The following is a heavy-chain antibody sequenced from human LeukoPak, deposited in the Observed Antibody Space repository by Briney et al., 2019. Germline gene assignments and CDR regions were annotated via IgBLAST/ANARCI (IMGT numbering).Heavy chain of an antibody. CDR2: FYPEDGET. D-gene: IGHD3-22*01. CDR1: GYTLTELS. J-gene: IGHJ3*02. CDR3: ATTYYSSGYYFKPYAFDI. Sequence: ASVRVSCKVSGYTLTELSMHWVRQAPGKGLEWMGGFYPEDGETIYAQKFQGRVTMTEDTSTDTAYMELSSLRSEDTAVYYCATTYYSSGYYFKPYAFDIWGQGTMVTVSS. V-gene: IGHV1-24*01.